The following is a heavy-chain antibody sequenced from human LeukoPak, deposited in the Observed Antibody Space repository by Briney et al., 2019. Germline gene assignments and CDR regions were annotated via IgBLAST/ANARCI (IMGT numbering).Heavy chain of an antibody. J-gene: IGHJ4*02. Sequence: PSQTLSLTCTVSGGSISSGGYYWSWLRQHPGKGLEWIGSNYYSGSTYYNPSLKSRVTISVDTSKNQFSLKLSSVTAADTAVYYCARQGRIWGYSYGHDGYYFDYWGQGTLVTVSS. CDR3: ARQGRIWGYSYGHDGYYFDY. V-gene: IGHV4-30-2*03. D-gene: IGHD5-18*01. CDR2: NYYSGST. CDR1: GGSISSGGYY.